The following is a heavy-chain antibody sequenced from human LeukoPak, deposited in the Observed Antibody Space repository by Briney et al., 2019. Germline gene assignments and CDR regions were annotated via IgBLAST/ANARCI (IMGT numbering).Heavy chain of an antibody. D-gene: IGHD6-6*01. V-gene: IGHV1-18*01. J-gene: IGHJ4*02. Sequence: ASVKVSCKASGYTFTSYGISWVRQAPGQGLEWMGWINAYNGNTNYAQKFQGRDTMTTDTSTSTAYMELRSLRSDDTAVYYCARDLAARPSLGIDYWGQGTLVTVSS. CDR2: INAYNGNT. CDR3: ARDLAARPSLGIDY. CDR1: GYTFTSYG.